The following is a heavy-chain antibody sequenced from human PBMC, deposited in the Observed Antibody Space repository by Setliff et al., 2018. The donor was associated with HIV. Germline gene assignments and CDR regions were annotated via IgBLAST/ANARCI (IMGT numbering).Heavy chain of an antibody. CDR2: IYHSGST. CDR1: GGSISSNW. D-gene: IGHD3-22*01. V-gene: IGHV4-4*02. CDR3: GGNGYYSIDY. J-gene: IGHJ4*02. Sequence: LSLTCAVSGGSISSNWWSWVCQSPGKGLEWVGEIYHSGSTHYNPSLQSRVTISVDKSKSQFSLKLNSVTAADTAVYYCGGNGYYSIDYWGQGTLVTVSS.